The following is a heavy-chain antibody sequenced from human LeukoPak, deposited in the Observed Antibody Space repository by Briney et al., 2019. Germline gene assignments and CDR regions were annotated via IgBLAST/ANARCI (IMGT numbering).Heavy chain of an antibody. V-gene: IGHV3-7*02. J-gene: IGHJ3*02. D-gene: IGHD3-3*01. CDR2: IKQDGSEK. CDR3: ARAGKYDFWSGYYVYSGAFDI. Sequence: GGSLRLSCAASGFTFSSYWMSWVRQAPGKGLEWVANIKQDGSEKYYVDSVKGRFTISGDNAKNSLYLQMNSLRAEDTAVYYCARAGKYDFWSGYYVYSGAFDIWGQGTMVTVSS. CDR1: GFTFSSYW.